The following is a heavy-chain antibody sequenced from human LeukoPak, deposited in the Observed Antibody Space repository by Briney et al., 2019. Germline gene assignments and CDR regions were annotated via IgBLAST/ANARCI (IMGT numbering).Heavy chain of an antibody. CDR2: IYYSGST. CDR3: ASRWLLYYFDY. V-gene: IGHV4-39*01. CDR1: GGPIGSSSYY. J-gene: IGHJ4*02. D-gene: IGHD5-12*01. Sequence: PSETLSLTCTVSGGPIGSSSYYWGWIRQPPGKGLEWIGSIYYSGSTYYNPSLKSRVTISVDTSKNQFSLKLSSVTAADTAVYYCASRWLLYYFDYWGQGTLVTVSS.